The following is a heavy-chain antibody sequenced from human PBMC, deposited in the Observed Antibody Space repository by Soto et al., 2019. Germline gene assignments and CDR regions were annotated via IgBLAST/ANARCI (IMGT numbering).Heavy chain of an antibody. CDR1: GGYLRSYY. CDR2: IYYRXRT. Sequence: SETLSLGCTDSGGYLRSYYWRWIRHPPGKGLERMEYIYYRXRTNYNPSGKSRVTISVETSNNQFSLRLSSVTAADTAVYDCARAPTGDAFDIWGQGAMVTVSS. J-gene: IGHJ3*02. V-gene: IGHV4-59*01. CDR3: ARAPTGDAFDI.